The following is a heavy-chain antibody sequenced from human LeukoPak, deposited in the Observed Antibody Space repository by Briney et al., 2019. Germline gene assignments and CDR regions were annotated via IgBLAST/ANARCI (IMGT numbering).Heavy chain of an antibody. D-gene: IGHD6-13*01. CDR3: TSQQQLLTYFDY. V-gene: IGHV3-23*01. CDR2: ISGSGGST. CDR1: GFSFGDYA. Sequence: PGGSLRLSCTTSGFSFGDYAVSWFRQAPGKGLEWVSAISGSGGSTYYADSVKGRFTISRDNSKNTLYLQMNSLKTEDTAVYYCTSQQQLLTYFDYWGQGTLVTVSS. J-gene: IGHJ4*02.